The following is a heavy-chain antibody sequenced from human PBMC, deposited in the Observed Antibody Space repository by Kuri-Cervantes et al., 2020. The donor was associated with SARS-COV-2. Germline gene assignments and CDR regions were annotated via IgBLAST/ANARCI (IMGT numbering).Heavy chain of an antibody. J-gene: IGHJ3*02. Sequence: KVSCKGSGYSFTSYWIGWVRQMPGKGLEWMGIIYPGDSDTRYSPSFQGQVTISADKSISTAYLQWSSLKASDTAMYYCARHYCSGGSCYLTDAFDIWGQGTMVTVSS. CDR2: IYPGDSDT. CDR1: GYSFTSYW. V-gene: IGHV5-51*01. CDR3: ARHYCSGGSCYLTDAFDI. D-gene: IGHD2-15*01.